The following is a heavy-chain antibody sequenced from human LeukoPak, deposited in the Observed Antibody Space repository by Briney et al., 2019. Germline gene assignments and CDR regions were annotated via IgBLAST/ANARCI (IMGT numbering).Heavy chain of an antibody. D-gene: IGHD3-9*01. Sequence: SETLSLTCTVSGGSISPYYWSWIRQPPGKGLEWIGYIYYSGTTHYNPSLESRVTMSVDTSRNQFSLKLSSVTAADTAVYYCATHYDVLTGYAAAAFDIWGQGTMVTVSS. CDR3: ATHYDVLTGYAAAAFDI. V-gene: IGHV4-59*08. CDR1: GGSISPYY. J-gene: IGHJ3*02. CDR2: IYYSGTT.